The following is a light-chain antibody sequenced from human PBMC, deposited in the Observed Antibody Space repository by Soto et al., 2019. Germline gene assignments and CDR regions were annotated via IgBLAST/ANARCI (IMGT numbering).Light chain of an antibody. CDR1: SSNIGTNY. Sequence: QSVLTHQPSASGTPGQRVTISCSGSSSNIGTNYVYWYQQLPGTAPKLLIYANNQRPSGVPDRFSGSKSGTSASLAISGLRSEYEADYYCAAWDDSLSAWVFGGGTKLTVL. CDR2: ANN. V-gene: IGLV1-47*01. CDR3: AAWDDSLSAWV. J-gene: IGLJ3*02.